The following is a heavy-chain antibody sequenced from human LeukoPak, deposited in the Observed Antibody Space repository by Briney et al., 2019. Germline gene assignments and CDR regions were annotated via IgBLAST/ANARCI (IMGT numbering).Heavy chain of an antibody. V-gene: IGHV3-15*01. D-gene: IGHD4/OR15-4a*01. CDR2: IKSKSNGGTT. CDR1: GFTFSAAW. Sequence: PGGSLRLSCAASGFTFSAAWMNWVRQAPGKGPEWVGRIKSKSNGGTTDFAAPVRDRFTISRDDSKNTLNLKMDSLRTEDTAVYYCVADLPGTNSPYVDYWGQGTLVTVSS. J-gene: IGHJ4*02. CDR3: VADLPGTNSPYVDY.